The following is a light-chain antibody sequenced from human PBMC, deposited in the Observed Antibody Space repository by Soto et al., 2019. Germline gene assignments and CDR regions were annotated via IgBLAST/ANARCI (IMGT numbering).Light chain of an antibody. CDR1: SSDVGGYNY. CDR3: SSYSSSGTLFV. J-gene: IGLJ1*01. CDR2: EVI. V-gene: IGLV2-14*01. Sequence: QSVLTQPAAVSGSPGQSITISCTGTSSDVGGYNYVSWYQQHPGKAPKLMIYEVINRPSGVSIRFSGSKSGNTASLTISGLQAEDEADYHCSSYSSSGTLFVFGTGTKLTVL.